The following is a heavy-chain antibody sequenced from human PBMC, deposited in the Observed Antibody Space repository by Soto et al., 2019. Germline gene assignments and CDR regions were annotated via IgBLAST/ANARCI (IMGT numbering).Heavy chain of an antibody. CDR1: GGSCSGCY. J-gene: IGHJ6*03. CDR3: ARITMVRGVIISNYYYYMDF. Sequence: PSETMYLPGAVYGGSCSGCYWGGIRQPPGKGLEWIGEINHSGSTNYNPSLKSRVTISVDTSKNQFSLKLSSVTAADTAVYYCARITMVRGVIISNYYYYMDFWGKGTSVTVS. D-gene: IGHD3-10*01. V-gene: IGHV4-34*01. CDR2: INHSGST.